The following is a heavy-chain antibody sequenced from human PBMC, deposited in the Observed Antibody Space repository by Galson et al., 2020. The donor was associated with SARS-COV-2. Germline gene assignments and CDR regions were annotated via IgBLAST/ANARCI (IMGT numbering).Heavy chain of an antibody. J-gene: IGHJ4*02. CDR3: ARHGRGELLCPFDY. V-gene: IGHV4-39*01. CDR2: TSDSGST. D-gene: IGHD1-26*01. CDR1: GGSISSSIYF. Sequence: ETLSLTCPVSGGSISSSIYFWGWIRQPPGKGLQWIGTTSDSGSTYYDPSLMSRLTISVDTSKNLFSLKLRPVPAADPAVYYCARHGRGELLCPFDYWGQGILVTVSS.